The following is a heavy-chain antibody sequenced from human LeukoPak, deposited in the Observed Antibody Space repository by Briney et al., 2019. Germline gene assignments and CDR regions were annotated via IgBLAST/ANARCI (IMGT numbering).Heavy chain of an antibody. Sequence: GGSLRLSCAASGFTFSDYYMSWIRQAPGKGLEWVSYIGSSGSTIYYADSVKGRFTISRDNAKNSLYLQMNSLRAEDAAVYYCAREIHSSSWSIDYWGQGTLVTVSS. CDR3: AREIHSSSWSIDY. D-gene: IGHD6-13*01. J-gene: IGHJ4*02. CDR1: GFTFSDYY. V-gene: IGHV3-11*01. CDR2: IGSSGSTI.